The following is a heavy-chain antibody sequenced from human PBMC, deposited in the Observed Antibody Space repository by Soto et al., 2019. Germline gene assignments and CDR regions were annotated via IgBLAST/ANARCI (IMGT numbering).Heavy chain of an antibody. CDR2: IIPIFGTV. J-gene: IGHJ6*02. CDR1: GGTFSDHA. Sequence: QVQLVQSGAEVKMPGSSVKVSCKASGGTFSDHAISWVRQAPGQGLEWMGGIIPIFGTVNYAQKFQGRATITADESTSTAYMELSSLRSEDMAVYYCARERGSGSYYKVGYYYYGTDVWGQGTTVTVS. V-gene: IGHV1-69*01. CDR3: ARERGSGSYYKVGYYYYGTDV. D-gene: IGHD3-10*01.